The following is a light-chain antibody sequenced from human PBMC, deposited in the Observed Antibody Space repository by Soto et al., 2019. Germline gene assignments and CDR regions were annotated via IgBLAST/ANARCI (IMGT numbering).Light chain of an antibody. J-gene: IGKJ1*01. CDR3: QQYSNWPRT. CDR1: QSVRSN. CDR2: AAS. V-gene: IGKV3-15*01. Sequence: EIVMTQFPATLSVSPGARAPLSCRASQSVRSNLAWYQQKPGQVPRLLIFAASTRATVIPARFRGSGSGTEFTLTISDLQSEDFAVYYCQQYSNWPRTFGQGTKVDIK.